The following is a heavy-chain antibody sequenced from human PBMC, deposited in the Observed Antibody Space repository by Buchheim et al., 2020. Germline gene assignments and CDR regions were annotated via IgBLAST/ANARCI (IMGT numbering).Heavy chain of an antibody. D-gene: IGHD2-2*01. CDR1: GYSFTSYW. V-gene: IGHV5-10-1*03. CDR2: IDPSDSYT. J-gene: IGHJ6*02. CDR3: SRLPYCSSTSCYAGRYCMDV. Sequence: EVQLVQSGAEVKKPGESLRISCKGSGYSFTSYWISWVRQMPGKGLEWMGRIDPSDSYTNYSPSFQGHVTISADKSTSTAYLQWSSLKASDTAMYYWSRLPYCSSTSCYAGRYCMDVWGQGTT.